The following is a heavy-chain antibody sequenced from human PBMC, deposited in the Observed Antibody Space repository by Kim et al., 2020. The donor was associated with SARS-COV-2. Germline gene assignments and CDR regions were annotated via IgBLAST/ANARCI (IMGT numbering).Heavy chain of an antibody. J-gene: IGHJ6*02. CDR2: IKQDGSEK. Sequence: GGSLRLSCAASGFSFNEFWMHWVRQAPGKGLEWVANIKQDGSEKFYVDSVKGRFTISRDNAKNTVYLEMNSLRAEDTAVYHCGRAMSVWGQGTTVTV. CDR3: GRAMSV. CDR1: GFSFNEFW. V-gene: IGHV3-7*04.